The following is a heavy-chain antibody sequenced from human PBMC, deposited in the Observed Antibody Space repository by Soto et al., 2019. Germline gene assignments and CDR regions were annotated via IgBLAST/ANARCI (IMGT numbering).Heavy chain of an antibody. V-gene: IGHV4-30-2*01. Sequence: SETLSLTCAVSGGSISSGGYSWSWIRQPPGKGLEWIGYIYHSGSTYYNPSLKSRVTISVDRSKNQFSLNLSSVTAADSAVYYCARVPVRKYYGAGSYNNYYFGMDVWGQGTTVTVS. D-gene: IGHD3-10*01. J-gene: IGHJ6*02. CDR2: IYHSGST. CDR3: ARVPVRKYYGAGSYNNYYFGMDV. CDR1: GGSISSGGYS.